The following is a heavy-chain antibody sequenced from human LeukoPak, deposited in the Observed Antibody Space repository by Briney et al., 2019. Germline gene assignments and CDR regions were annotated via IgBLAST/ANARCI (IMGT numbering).Heavy chain of an antibody. D-gene: IGHD3-10*01. CDR1: GYNFPKSW. Sequence: GESLKISCKASGYNFPKSWIGWVRQMPGKDLEWMGIIYPHDSDTRYSPSFQGQVTISADKSNTTAYLQWSSLKASDTAIYYCARHSTSASGTYALDYWGQGTLVAVSS. J-gene: IGHJ4*02. CDR3: ARHSTSASGTYALDY. V-gene: IGHV5-51*01. CDR2: IYPHDSDT.